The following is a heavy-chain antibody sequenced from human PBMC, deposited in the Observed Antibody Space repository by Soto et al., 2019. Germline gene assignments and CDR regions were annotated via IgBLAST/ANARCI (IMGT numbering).Heavy chain of an antibody. CDR1: GYSFAGYW. D-gene: IGHD3-22*01. Sequence: GESLKISCKGSGYSFAGYWITWVRQKPGKGLEWMGRIDPSDSQTYYSPSFRGHVTISVTKSITTAFLQWSSLRASDTAMYYCARQIYDSDTGPNFQYYFDTWGQGTPVTVSS. CDR3: ARQIYDSDTGPNFQYYFDT. J-gene: IGHJ4*02. CDR2: IDPSDSQT. V-gene: IGHV5-10-1*01.